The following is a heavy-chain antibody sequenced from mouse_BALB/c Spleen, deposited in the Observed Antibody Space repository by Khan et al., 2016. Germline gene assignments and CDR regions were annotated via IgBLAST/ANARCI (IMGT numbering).Heavy chain of an antibody. CDR1: GFNIKDTY. D-gene: IGHD2-4*01. J-gene: IGHJ3*01. V-gene: IGHV14-3*02. Sequence: EVQLQESGAELVKPGASVKLSCTASGFNIKDTYMHWVKQRPEQGLEWIGRIDPANGNTKYDPKFQGKATITADTSSNTAYLQLSSLTSEDTAVYYCARSPYEYDVGFAYCGQGTLVTVSA. CDR3: ARSPYEYDVGFAY. CDR2: IDPANGNT.